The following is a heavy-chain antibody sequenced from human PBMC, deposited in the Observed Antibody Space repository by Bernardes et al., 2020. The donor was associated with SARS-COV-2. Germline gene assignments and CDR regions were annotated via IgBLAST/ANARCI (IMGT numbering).Heavy chain of an antibody. CDR1: GYTFTTYY. Sequence: ASVKVSCKASGYTFTTYYLNWVRQAPGQGLEWMGIINPSGGSTSNAQKFQGRVTMTRDTSTSTVYMDLSSLRSEDTAVYYCARGGNYDSRGVDFDYWGQGTLVTVSS. D-gene: IGHD3-22*01. CDR3: ARGGNYDSRGVDFDY. CDR2: INPSGGST. J-gene: IGHJ4*02. V-gene: IGHV1-46*01.